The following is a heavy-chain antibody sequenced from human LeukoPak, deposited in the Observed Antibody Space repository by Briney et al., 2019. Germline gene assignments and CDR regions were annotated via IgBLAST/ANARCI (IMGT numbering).Heavy chain of an antibody. CDR3: ATNSGSPGGY. Sequence: GGSLRLSCAASGFTFSDYTIHWVRQAPGKGLEWVAVIWYDGSNKYYADSVKGRFTISRDNSKNTLYLQMNSPRVEDTAMYYCATNSGSPGGYWGQGTLVTVSS. CDR2: IWYDGSNK. CDR1: GFTFSDYT. D-gene: IGHD1-26*01. V-gene: IGHV3-33*01. J-gene: IGHJ4*02.